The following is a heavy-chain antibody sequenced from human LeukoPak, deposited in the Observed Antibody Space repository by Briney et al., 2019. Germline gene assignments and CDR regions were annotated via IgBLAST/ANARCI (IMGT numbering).Heavy chain of an antibody. Sequence: PGGSLRLSCADSGFTFRSYAMSWGRQAPGKGLEWVSAISGSGDSTYYADSVKGRFTFSRDNSKNTLYLQMNSLRAEDTAVYYCAKDHYCSYSSCNYYYYYYMDVWGKGTAVTVSS. V-gene: IGHV3-23*01. D-gene: IGHD2-2*01. CDR1: GFTFRSYA. J-gene: IGHJ6*03. CDR2: ISGSGDST. CDR3: AKDHYCSYSSCNYYYYYYMDV.